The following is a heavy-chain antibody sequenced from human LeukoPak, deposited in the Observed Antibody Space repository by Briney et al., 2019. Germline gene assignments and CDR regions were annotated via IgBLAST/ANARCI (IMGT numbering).Heavy chain of an antibody. CDR1: GFTFTSSA. CDR2: INPNSGGT. J-gene: IGHJ4*02. CDR3: ARAGRYIAVAGTGAFDY. Sequence: ASVKVSCKASGFTFTSSAMQWVRQAPGQGLEWMGWINPNSGGTNYAQKFQGWVTMTRDTSISTAHMELSRLRSDDTAVYYCARAGRYIAVAGTGAFDYWGQGTLVTVSS. D-gene: IGHD6-19*01. V-gene: IGHV1-2*04.